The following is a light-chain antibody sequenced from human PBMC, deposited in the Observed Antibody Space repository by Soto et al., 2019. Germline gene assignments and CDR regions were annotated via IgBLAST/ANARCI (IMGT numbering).Light chain of an antibody. J-gene: IGKJ1*01. CDR3: QHYNSYSEA. CDR2: KAS. V-gene: IGKV1-5*03. Sequence: DIQMTQSPSTLSGSVGDRVTITCRASQTISSWLAWYQQKPGKAPKLLIYKASTLKSGVPSRFSGSGSGTEFTLTISSLQXXXXATYYCQHYNSYSEAFGQGTKVGLK. CDR1: QTISSW.